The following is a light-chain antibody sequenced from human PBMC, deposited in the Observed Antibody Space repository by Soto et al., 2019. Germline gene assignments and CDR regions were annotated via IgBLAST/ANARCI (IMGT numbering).Light chain of an antibody. J-gene: IGKJ1*01. Sequence: EIVLTQSPGTLSLSPGERATLSCRASQSVSSSYLAWYQQKPGQAPRLLIYGASSRATGIPDRFSASGSGTDFTLTITRLEPEDFAVYYCQQYSDSPRTFGQGTKVDI. CDR1: QSVSSSY. CDR2: GAS. CDR3: QQYSDSPRT. V-gene: IGKV3-20*01.